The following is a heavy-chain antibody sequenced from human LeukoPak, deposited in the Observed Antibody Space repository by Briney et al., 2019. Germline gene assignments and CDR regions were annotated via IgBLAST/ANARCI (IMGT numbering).Heavy chain of an antibody. J-gene: IGHJ6*03. CDR1: GYTFTSYG. CDR3: ARDQSGYPYYYYYRDV. Sequence: ASVKVSCKASGYTFTSYGIIWVRQAPGQGLEWMGWISAYNGNTNYAQKLQGRVTMTTDTSTSTAYMELRSLRSDDTAVYYCARDQSGYPYYYYYRDVWGKGTTVTVSS. V-gene: IGHV1-18*01. CDR2: ISAYNGNT. D-gene: IGHD5-18*01.